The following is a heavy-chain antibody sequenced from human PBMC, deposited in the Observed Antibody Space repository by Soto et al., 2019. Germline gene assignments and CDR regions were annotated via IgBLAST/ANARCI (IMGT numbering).Heavy chain of an antibody. D-gene: IGHD1-26*01. CDR2: SSGSGGST. CDR3: AKVGRTPRVYFDY. J-gene: IGHJ4*02. CDR1: GFTFSSDA. V-gene: IGHV3-23*01. Sequence: GGSLRLSCAASGFTFSSDAMSWVRQAPGKGLEWGSASSGSGGSTYYADSVKGRVTISRDNSKNTLYLQMNSMIAEDTAVYYSAKVGRTPRVYFDYWGQGTLVTVSS.